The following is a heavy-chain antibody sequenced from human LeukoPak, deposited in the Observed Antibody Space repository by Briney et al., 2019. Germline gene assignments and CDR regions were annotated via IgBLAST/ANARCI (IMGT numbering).Heavy chain of an antibody. Sequence: GGSLRLSCAASGFTFSDYYMSWIRQAPGKGLEWVSYISSSSSYTNYADSVKGRFTISRDNAKNSLYLQMNSLGAEDTAVYYCARTNYDILTGPFYGMDVWGKGTTVTVSS. D-gene: IGHD3-9*01. CDR2: ISSSSSYT. CDR3: ARTNYDILTGPFYGMDV. CDR1: GFTFSDYY. V-gene: IGHV3-11*06. J-gene: IGHJ6*04.